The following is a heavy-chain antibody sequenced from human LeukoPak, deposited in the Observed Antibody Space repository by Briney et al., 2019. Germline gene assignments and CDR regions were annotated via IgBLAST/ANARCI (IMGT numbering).Heavy chain of an antibody. D-gene: IGHD6-19*01. CDR2: IYYSGST. CDR3: AGTGFFSAVDRNDY. Sequence: SETLSLTCTVSGGSVSSGSYYWSWIRQPPGKGLEWIGYIYYSGSTNYNPSLKSRVTISVDTSKNQFSLKLSSVTAADTAVYYCAGTGFFSAVDRNDYWGQGTLVTVSS. V-gene: IGHV4-61*01. CDR1: GGSVSSGSYY. J-gene: IGHJ4*02.